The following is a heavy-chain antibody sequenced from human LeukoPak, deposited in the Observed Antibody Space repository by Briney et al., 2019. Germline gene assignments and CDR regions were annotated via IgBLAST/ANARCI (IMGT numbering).Heavy chain of an antibody. CDR3: ARTTTFAPHFDY. V-gene: IGHV3-66*01. Sequence: GGSLRISCAASGFTVSSNYMSWVRQAPGNGLEWVSVIYSGGTTYYADSVKGRFTISRDNSKNTLYLQMNSLRAEDTAVYYCARTTTFAPHFDYWGQGTLVTVSS. D-gene: IGHD1-1*01. J-gene: IGHJ4*02. CDR2: IYSGGTT. CDR1: GFTVSSNY.